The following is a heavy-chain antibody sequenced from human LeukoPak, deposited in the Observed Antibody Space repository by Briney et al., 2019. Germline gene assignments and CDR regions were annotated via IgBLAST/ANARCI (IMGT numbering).Heavy chain of an antibody. CDR1: RYTFTGYY. Sequence: ASVKVSCKGSRYTFTGYYMNWVRQAPGQGLEWMGGIIPIFDTANYAQKFQGRVTITADKSTSTAYMELSSLRSEDTAMYYCARETSAWSEPFDYWGQGTLVTVSS. D-gene: IGHD6-19*01. V-gene: IGHV1-69*06. CDR3: ARETSAWSEPFDY. J-gene: IGHJ4*02. CDR2: IIPIFDTA.